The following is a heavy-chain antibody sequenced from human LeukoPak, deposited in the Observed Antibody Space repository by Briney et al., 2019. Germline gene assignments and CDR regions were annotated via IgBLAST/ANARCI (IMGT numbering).Heavy chain of an antibody. V-gene: IGHV1-18*01. CDR3: ARVGYSSSWQP. J-gene: IGHJ5*02. Sequence: ASVKVSCNASGYTFTSYGISWVRQAPGQGLELMGWISAYNGNTNYSHKLQGRVTMTTDTSTSTAYMELRSLRYDDTAVYYCARVGYSSSWQPWGQGTLVTVSS. CDR1: GYTFTSYG. D-gene: IGHD6-13*01. CDR2: ISAYNGNT.